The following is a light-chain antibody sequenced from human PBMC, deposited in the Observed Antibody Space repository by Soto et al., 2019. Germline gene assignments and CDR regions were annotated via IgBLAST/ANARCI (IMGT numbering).Light chain of an antibody. Sequence: DIQMTQSPSSLSASVGDRVTITCRASQGISNYLAWYQQKPGKVPKLLIYAASTLQSGVPSRFSGSGSGTDFILTISSLQPEDVATYYCQKYGSALALTFGGGTKVEIK. J-gene: IGKJ4*01. CDR1: QGISNY. CDR3: QKYGSALALT. V-gene: IGKV1-27*01. CDR2: AAS.